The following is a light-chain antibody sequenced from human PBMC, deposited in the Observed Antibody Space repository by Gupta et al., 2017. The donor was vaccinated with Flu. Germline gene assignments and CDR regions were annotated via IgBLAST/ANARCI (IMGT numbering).Light chain of an antibody. CDR3: QQSDSTPNS. CDR1: QSIRNY. CDR2: GAS. J-gene: IGKJ2*03. V-gene: IGKV1-39*01. Sequence: DIQMTQSPSSLSASVGDRVTITCRASQSIRNYLNWYQQKPGKAPNLLIHGASSLQCGVPSRFSGSGSGTDFTLTISRLQPEDFATYYCQQSDSTPNSFGQGTKLEIK.